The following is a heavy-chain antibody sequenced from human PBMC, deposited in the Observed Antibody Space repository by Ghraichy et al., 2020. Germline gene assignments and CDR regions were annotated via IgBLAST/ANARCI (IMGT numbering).Heavy chain of an antibody. Sequence: PLSLTCTVSGGSISSGSYYWSWIRQPAGKGLEWIGRIYTSGSTNYNPSLKSRVTISVDTSKNQFSLKLSSVTAADTAVYYCARDWKGSGSYYQPDNWFDPWGQGTLVTVSS. J-gene: IGHJ5*02. CDR2: IYTSGST. D-gene: IGHD3-10*01. CDR1: GGSISSGSYY. CDR3: ARDWKGSGSYYQPDNWFDP. V-gene: IGHV4-61*02.